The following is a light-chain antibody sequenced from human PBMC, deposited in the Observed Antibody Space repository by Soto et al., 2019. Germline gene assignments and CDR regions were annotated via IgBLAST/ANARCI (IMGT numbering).Light chain of an antibody. Sequence: QSALTQPASVSGSPGQSITISCTGTSSDVGGYNFVSWYQQHPDKAPKLMIYDVTNRPSGVSNRFSGSKSGNTAPLSICGLQAEDEADYYCSSYTSISTYVFGTGTKLTVL. V-gene: IGLV2-14*01. J-gene: IGLJ1*01. CDR1: SSDVGGYNF. CDR2: DVT. CDR3: SSYTSISTYV.